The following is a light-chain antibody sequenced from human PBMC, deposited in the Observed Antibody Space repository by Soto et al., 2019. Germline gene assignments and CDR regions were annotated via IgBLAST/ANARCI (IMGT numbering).Light chain of an antibody. J-gene: IGKJ1*01. V-gene: IGKV3-20*01. CDR1: QSMSSSW. Sequence: EILWTQSPGTLSLSPGETGTLSCRTSQSMSSSWLAWYQQKPGQAPRLIISHATNRPTGIPDRFSGSGSGTDVTLTISRLEREDFAMYYCHQYGDSSETVGQGTKVEVK. CDR2: HAT. CDR3: HQYGDSSET.